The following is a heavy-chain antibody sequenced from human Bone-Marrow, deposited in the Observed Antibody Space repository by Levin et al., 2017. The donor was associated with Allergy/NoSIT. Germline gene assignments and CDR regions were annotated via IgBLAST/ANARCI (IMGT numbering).Heavy chain of an antibody. CDR3: AKDVVTEGLWYFDL. Sequence: GGSLRLSCAASGFTFSRYAMNWVRQAPGKGLEWISGILGSTGRTYYAGSVKGRFTISRDNSKNTLSLQMNSLRAEDTAMYYCAKDVVTEGLWYFDLWGRGTLVTVSS. J-gene: IGHJ2*01. CDR1: GFTFSRYA. V-gene: IGHV3-23*01. D-gene: IGHD2-15*01. CDR2: ILGSTGRT.